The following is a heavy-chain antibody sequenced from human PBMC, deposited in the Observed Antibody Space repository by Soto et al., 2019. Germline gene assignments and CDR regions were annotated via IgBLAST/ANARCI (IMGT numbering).Heavy chain of an antibody. D-gene: IGHD6-19*01. CDR2: IYYSGTT. CDR1: GGSISSVDYF. CDR3: ARANGSEWLDEKDGFDI. V-gene: IGHV4-30-4*01. Sequence: QVQLQESGPGLVKPSQTLSLTCTVSGGSISSVDYFWNWIRQPPGKGLEWIGYIYYSGTTYYNPSLKSRVTISVDTSKNRFSLKLSSVTAADTAVYYCARANGSEWLDEKDGFDIWGQGTMVTVSS. J-gene: IGHJ3*02.